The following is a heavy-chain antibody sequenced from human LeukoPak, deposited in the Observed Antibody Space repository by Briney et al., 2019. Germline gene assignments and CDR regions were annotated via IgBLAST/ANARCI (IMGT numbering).Heavy chain of an antibody. Sequence: GGSLRLSCAASGFTFSSYAMHWVRQAPGKGLEWVAVISYDGSNKYYADSVKGRFTISRDNSKDTLYLQMNSLRAEDTAIYYCAKGQSGWYSGYWGQGTLVTVSS. V-gene: IGHV3-30*04. D-gene: IGHD6-19*01. J-gene: IGHJ4*02. CDR1: GFTFSSYA. CDR2: ISYDGSNK. CDR3: AKGQSGWYSGY.